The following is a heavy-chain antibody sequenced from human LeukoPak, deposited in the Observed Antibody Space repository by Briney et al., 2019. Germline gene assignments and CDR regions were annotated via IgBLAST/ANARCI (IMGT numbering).Heavy chain of an antibody. V-gene: IGHV3-11*04. CDR2: ISSSGSTI. CDR1: GFTFSDYY. D-gene: IGHD2-15*01. CDR3: ARGLGYCSGGSCSPVGAFDI. Sequence: GGSLRLSCAASGFTFSDYYMSWIRQAPGRGLEWVSYISSSGSTIYYADSVKGRFTISRDNAKNSLYLQMNSLRAEDTAVYYCARGLGYCSGGSCSPVGAFDIWGQGTMVTVSS. J-gene: IGHJ3*02.